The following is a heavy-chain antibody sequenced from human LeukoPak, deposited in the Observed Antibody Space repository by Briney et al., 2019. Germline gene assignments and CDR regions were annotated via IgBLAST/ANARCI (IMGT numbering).Heavy chain of an antibody. J-gene: IGHJ6*03. CDR1: GYTFTSYD. CDR3: ARGAAPRGYCSSTSCFYYYYYMDV. D-gene: IGHD2-2*01. CDR2: MNPNSGNT. Sequence: GASVTVSCKASGYTFTSYDINWVRQAPGQGLEWMGWMNPNSGNTGYAQTFQGRVTMTRNTSISPAYMELSSLRSEDTAVYYCARGAAPRGYCSSTSCFYYYYYMDVWGKGTTVTVSS. V-gene: IGHV1-8*01.